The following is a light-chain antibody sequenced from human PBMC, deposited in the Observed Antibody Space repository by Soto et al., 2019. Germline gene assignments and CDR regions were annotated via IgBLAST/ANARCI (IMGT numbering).Light chain of an antibody. Sequence: EIVMTQSPATLSVSPGERVTLSCRASQSVRNNLAWYQQKPGQSPRLLIFGASTRASGIPARFSGSGSGTEFTLTISGLQSEDFAVYYCHQYNMWPPLIFGGGTKVEIK. CDR1: QSVRNN. CDR3: HQYNMWPPLI. CDR2: GAS. J-gene: IGKJ4*01. V-gene: IGKV3-15*01.